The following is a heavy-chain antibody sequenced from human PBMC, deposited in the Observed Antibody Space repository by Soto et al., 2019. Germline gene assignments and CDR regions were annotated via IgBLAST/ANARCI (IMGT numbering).Heavy chain of an antibody. CDR1: GFTFDNYV. D-gene: IGHD1-1*01. J-gene: IGHJ5*02. CDR3: AKVDDWNKARCFDR. CDR2: ISGNSGFT. V-gene: IGHV3-23*01. Sequence: EVQLLESGGGLVQPGGSLRVSCVASGFTFDNYVMTWVRQAPGKGLEWVSAISGNSGFTRYADSVKGRFTLSRDNFKNTLSLEMNNLRAEDTAVYFCAKVDDWNKARCFDRWGQGTLVTVSS.